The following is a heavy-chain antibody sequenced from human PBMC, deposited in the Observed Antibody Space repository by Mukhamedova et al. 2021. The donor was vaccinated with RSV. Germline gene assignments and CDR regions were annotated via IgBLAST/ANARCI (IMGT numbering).Heavy chain of an antibody. CDR3: SRATTNYYHFYMDV. D-gene: IGHD5-24*01. J-gene: IGHJ6*03. CDR2: VFHSGST. V-gene: IGHV4-59*01. Sequence: GLEWLGYVFHSGSTNYSPSLKGRVSMSVDTSKNQFSLKLFSVTTADTAAYFCSRATTNYYHFYMDVWGTGTTVTVSS.